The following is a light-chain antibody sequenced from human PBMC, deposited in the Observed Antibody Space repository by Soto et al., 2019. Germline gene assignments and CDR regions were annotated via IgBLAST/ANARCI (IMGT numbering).Light chain of an antibody. J-gene: IGLJ1*01. CDR1: SNDVGGYNY. CDR3: SSYTSSSTPYV. Sequence: LTQPASVSGSPGQSITISCPGTSNDVGGYNYVSWYQQHPGKAPKLMIYDVSNRPSGVSNRFSGSKSGNTASLTISGLQAEDEADYYCSSYTSSSTPYVFGTGTKVTVL. V-gene: IGLV2-14*01. CDR2: DVS.